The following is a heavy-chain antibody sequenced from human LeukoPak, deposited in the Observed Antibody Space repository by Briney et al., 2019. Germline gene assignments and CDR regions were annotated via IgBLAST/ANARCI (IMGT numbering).Heavy chain of an antibody. D-gene: IGHD1-14*01. CDR1: GFRFSYHD. V-gene: IGHV3-64*02. Sequence: GGSLRLSCAASGFRFSYHDMHWVRQAPGKGLEFVSSIGAAGAHTFYADSVKGRFTISRDNFQSTMYLQMDGLRPEDSAVYYCARELGGTRTGGFDIWGQGTVVTVSS. CDR2: IGAAGAHT. CDR3: ARELGGTRTGGFDI. J-gene: IGHJ3*02.